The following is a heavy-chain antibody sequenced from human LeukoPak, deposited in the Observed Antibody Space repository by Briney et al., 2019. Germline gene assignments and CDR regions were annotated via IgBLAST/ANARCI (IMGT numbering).Heavy chain of an antibody. CDR2: SSWNSGSI. D-gene: IGHD6-13*01. CDR3: AKDIDIAAEIIGLYDY. J-gene: IGHJ4*02. V-gene: IGHV3-9*01. Sequence: PGGSLRLSCAASGFTFDDYAMHWVRQAPGKGLEWVSGSSWNSGSIGYADSVKGRFTISRDNAKNSLYLQMNSLRAEDTALYYCAKDIDIAAEIIGLYDYWGQGTLVTVSS. CDR1: GFTFDDYA.